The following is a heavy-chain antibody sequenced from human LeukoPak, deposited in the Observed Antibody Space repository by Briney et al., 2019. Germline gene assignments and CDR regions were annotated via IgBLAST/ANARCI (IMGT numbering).Heavy chain of an antibody. J-gene: IGHJ3*02. CDR1: GYTLTELS. D-gene: IGHD3-10*01. CDR2: FDPEDGET. V-gene: IGHV1-24*01. Sequence: RASVKVSCKVSGYTLTELSMHWVRQAPGKGLEWMGGFDPEDGETIYAQKFQGRVTMTEDTSTDTAYMELSSLRSEDTAVYYCATDHWFGDAAFDIWGQGTMVTVSS. CDR3: ATDHWFGDAAFDI.